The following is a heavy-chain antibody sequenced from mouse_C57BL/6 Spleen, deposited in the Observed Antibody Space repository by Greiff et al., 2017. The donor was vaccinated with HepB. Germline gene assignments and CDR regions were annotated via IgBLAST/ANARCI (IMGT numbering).Heavy chain of an antibody. CDR2: IYPGSGST. J-gene: IGHJ3*01. CDR1: GYTFTSYW. V-gene: IGHV1-55*01. D-gene: IGHD1-1*01. CDR3: ARGATVVAPRFAY. Sequence: QVQLQQPGAELVKPGASVKMSCKASGYTFTSYWITWVKQRPGQGLEWIGDIYPGSGSTNYNEKFKSKATLTVDTSSSTAYMQLSSLTSEDSAVYYCARGATVVAPRFAYWGQGTLVTVSA.